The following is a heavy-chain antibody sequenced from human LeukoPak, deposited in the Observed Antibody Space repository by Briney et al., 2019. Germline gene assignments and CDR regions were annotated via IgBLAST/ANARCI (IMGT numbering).Heavy chain of an antibody. V-gene: IGHV3-30-3*01. CDR3: ARGLHLVVDSSGYYY. D-gene: IGHD3-22*01. Sequence: GGSLRLSCAASGFTFSNYAMHWVRQAPGKGLEWVAVISYDGSNKYYADSVKGRFTISRDNSKNTLYLQMNSLRAEDTAVYYCARGLHLVVDSSGYYYWGQGTLVTVSS. CDR1: GFTFSNYA. J-gene: IGHJ4*02. CDR2: ISYDGSNK.